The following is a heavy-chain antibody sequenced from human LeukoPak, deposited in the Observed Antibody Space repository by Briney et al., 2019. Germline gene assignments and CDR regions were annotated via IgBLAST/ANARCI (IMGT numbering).Heavy chain of an antibody. V-gene: IGHV4-39*01. CDR1: GGSFSGYY. J-gene: IGHJ4*02. Sequence: PSETLSLTCAVYGGSFSGYYWGWIRQSPGKGLEWIGSIYYSGSTYYNPSLKSRVTISVDTSKNQFSLNLNSVTATDTAVYYCARHYGPWGQGTLVTVSS. CDR2: IYYSGST. D-gene: IGHD3-10*01. CDR3: ARHYGP.